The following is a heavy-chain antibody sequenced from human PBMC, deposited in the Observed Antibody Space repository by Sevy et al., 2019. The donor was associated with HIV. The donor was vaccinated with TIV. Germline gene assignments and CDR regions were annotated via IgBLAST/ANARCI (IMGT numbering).Heavy chain of an antibody. Sequence: GGSLRLSCAASTFSVTDNYMGWVRQAPGNGLEWVSTIYSGGSTFYADSVKGRFTTSRDNSKNTLYLQMNSLRAEDTAVYYCARDRYYDASGYYYYYYGLDVWGQGTTVTVSS. V-gene: IGHV3-66*01. D-gene: IGHD3-22*01. CDR2: IYSGGST. CDR1: TFSVTDNY. CDR3: ARDRYYDASGYYYYYYGLDV. J-gene: IGHJ6*02.